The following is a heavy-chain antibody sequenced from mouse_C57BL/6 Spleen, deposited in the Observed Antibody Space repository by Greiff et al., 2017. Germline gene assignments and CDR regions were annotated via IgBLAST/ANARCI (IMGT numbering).Heavy chain of an antibody. CDR2: ISSGGSYN. D-gene: IGHD3-2*02. CDR1: GFTFSSYG. Sequence: EVMLVESGGDLVKPEGSLKLSCAASGFTFSSYGMSWVRQTPDKRLEWVATISSGGSYNYYPDSVKGRFTISRDNAKNTQYLQMSSLKAEDTAMYYCAREGEGQLRLQDYWGQGTSVTVSS. J-gene: IGHJ4*01. CDR3: AREGEGQLRLQDY. V-gene: IGHV5-6*01.